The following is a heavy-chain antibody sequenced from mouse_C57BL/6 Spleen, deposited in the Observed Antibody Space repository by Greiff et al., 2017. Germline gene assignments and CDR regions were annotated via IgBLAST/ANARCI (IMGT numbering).Heavy chain of an antibody. J-gene: IGHJ3*01. CDR1: GYSITSGYY. CDR2: ISYDGSN. Sequence: ESGPGLVKPSQSLSLTCSVTGYSITSGYYWNWIRQFPGNKLEWMGYISYDGSNNYNPSLKNRISITRDTSKNQFFLKLNSVTTEDTATYYCAKIYYDYDRAYWGQGTLVTVSA. CDR3: AKIYYDYDRAY. D-gene: IGHD2-4*01. V-gene: IGHV3-6*01.